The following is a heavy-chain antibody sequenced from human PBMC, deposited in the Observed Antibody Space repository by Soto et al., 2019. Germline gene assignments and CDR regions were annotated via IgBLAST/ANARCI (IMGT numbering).Heavy chain of an antibody. V-gene: IGHV1-18*01. D-gene: IGHD3-22*01. CDR2: ISAYNGNT. J-gene: IGHJ4*02. CDR1: GYTFSSYG. CDR3: ARGGWYYYDSSGHYPFDY. Sequence: GASVKVSCKASGYTFSSYGITWVRQAPGQGLEWMGWISAYNGNTKYAQKLQGRVTMTADTSTSTAYMELWSLTSDDTAVYYFARGGWYYYDSSGHYPFDYWGQGTLVTVSS.